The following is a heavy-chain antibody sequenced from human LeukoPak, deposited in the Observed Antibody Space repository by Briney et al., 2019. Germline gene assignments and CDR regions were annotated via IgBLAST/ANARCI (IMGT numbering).Heavy chain of an antibody. V-gene: IGHV3-11*04. Sequence: GGSLRLSCAASGFTFSVYYMSWIRQAPGKGLEWISYISGGDRTTYYADSVRGRFTISRDNAKNSLYLQMNSLRAEDTAVYYCARRAGGLARNNWFDPWGQGTLVTVSS. CDR1: GFTFSVYY. J-gene: IGHJ5*02. D-gene: IGHD3-16*01. CDR2: ISGGDRTT. CDR3: ARRAGGLARNNWFDP.